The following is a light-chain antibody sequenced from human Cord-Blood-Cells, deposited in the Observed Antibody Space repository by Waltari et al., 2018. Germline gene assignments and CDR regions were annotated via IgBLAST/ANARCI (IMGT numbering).Light chain of an antibody. CDR1: QSISSY. Sequence: DIQMTQSPSSLSASVGDRVTITCRASQSISSYLHWYQQKPGQAPKLLIYAASSWQTGVPARFSGSGSGTDFTLTISSLQPEDFATHYCQQNYSSPFTFGRGTKLEIK. V-gene: IGKV1-39*01. CDR2: AAS. J-gene: IGKJ2*01. CDR3: QQNYSSPFT.